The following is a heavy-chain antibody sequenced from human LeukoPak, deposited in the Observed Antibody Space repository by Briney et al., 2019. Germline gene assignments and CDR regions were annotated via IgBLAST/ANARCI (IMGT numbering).Heavy chain of an antibody. D-gene: IGHD6-13*01. V-gene: IGHV3-48*03. CDR3: ARSPHSSSWPYYYYYYMDV. CDR2: ISSIGSTI. CDR1: GFTFSSYE. J-gene: IGHJ6*03. Sequence: GGSLRLSCAASGFTFSSYEMNWVRQAPGKGLEWVSYISSIGSTIYYADSVKGRFTISRDNAKNSLYLQMNSLRAEDTAVYYCARSPHSSSWPYYYYYYMDVWGKGTTVTISS.